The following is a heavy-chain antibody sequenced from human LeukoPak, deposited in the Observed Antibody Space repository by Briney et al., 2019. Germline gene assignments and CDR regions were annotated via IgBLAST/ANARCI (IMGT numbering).Heavy chain of an antibody. CDR2: ISYDGSNE. V-gene: IGHV3-30-3*01. D-gene: IGHD1-26*01. CDR1: GFTFSRYS. Sequence: GGSLRLSCAASGFTFSRYSMHWVRQAPGKGLEWVAVISYDGSNEYHADSVKGRFTISRDNAKNSLYLQMNSLRDEDTAVYYCASSGSYRFDYWGQGTLVTVSS. J-gene: IGHJ4*02. CDR3: ASSGSYRFDY.